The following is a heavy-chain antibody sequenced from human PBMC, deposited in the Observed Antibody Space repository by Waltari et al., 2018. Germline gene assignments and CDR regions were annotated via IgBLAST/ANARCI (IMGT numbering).Heavy chain of an antibody. CDR3: AAGYDSSGYINWFDP. Sequence: QMQLVQSGPEVKKPGTSVKVSCKASGFTFTSSAMQWVRQARGQRLEWIGWIVVGSGNTNYAQKFQERVTITRDMSTSTAYMGLSSLRSEDTAVYYCAAGYDSSGYINWFDPWGQGTLVTVSS. D-gene: IGHD3-22*01. J-gene: IGHJ5*02. V-gene: IGHV1-58*02. CDR2: IVVGSGNT. CDR1: GFTFTSSA.